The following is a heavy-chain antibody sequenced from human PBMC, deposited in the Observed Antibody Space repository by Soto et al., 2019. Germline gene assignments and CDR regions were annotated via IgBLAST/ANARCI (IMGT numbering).Heavy chain of an antibody. CDR3: AALLSSSSSGGY. CDR1: GFTVTSSA. D-gene: IGHD6-6*01. Sequence: SVKVSCKASGFTVTSSAVQWVRQARGQRLEWIGWIVVGSGNTNYAQKFQERVTITRDMSTSTAYMELSSLRSEDTAVYYCAALLSSSSSGGYWGQGTLVTVSS. V-gene: IGHV1-58*01. J-gene: IGHJ4*02. CDR2: IVVGSGNT.